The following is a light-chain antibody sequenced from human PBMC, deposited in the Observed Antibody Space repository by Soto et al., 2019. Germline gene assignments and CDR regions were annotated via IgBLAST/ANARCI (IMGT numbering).Light chain of an antibody. J-gene: IGKJ4*01. CDR3: QQYDSYSS. Sequence: DIPMTQSPSTLSASVGDRVTITCRASQSISDWLDWYQQKPGKVPKLLIYKASNLDSGVPSRFSGSGSGTDFTLTNSSQQHDDFATYYCQQYDSYSSFGGGTKVEIK. V-gene: IGKV1-5*03. CDR1: QSISDW. CDR2: KAS.